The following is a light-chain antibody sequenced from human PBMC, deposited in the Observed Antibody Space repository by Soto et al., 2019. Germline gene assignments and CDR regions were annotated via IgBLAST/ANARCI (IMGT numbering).Light chain of an antibody. CDR2: AAS. CDR1: ESIGIY. CDR3: QQAYRTTWT. V-gene: IGKV1-39*01. Sequence: DVHIIQTSTSLSTSVGYSVSINCRASESIGIYLNWYQQKPGKVPNLLIYAASSVFEGVPSRFSGSGSGTNFSLTINSLQPEDFATYFCQQAYRTTWTFGQGTKVDIK. J-gene: IGKJ1*01.